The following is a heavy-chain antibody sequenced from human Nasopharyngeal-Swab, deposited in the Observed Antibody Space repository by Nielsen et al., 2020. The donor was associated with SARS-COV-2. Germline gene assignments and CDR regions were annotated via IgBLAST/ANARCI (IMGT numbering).Heavy chain of an antibody. Sequence: GESLKISCAASGFNVSNNYMTWVRQAPGKGLEWVSIIYSSGSRYHADSVKGRFIISRDTSKNTLSLRMNSLRVEDTAVYYCASAVTGPLYWGQGTLVIVSS. CDR1: GFNVSNNY. V-gene: IGHV3-53*01. J-gene: IGHJ1*01. D-gene: IGHD4-11*01. CDR3: ASAVTGPLY. CDR2: IYSSGSR.